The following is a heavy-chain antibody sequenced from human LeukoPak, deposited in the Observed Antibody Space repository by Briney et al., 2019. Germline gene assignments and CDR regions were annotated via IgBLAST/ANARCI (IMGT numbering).Heavy chain of an antibody. CDR1: GFTFSDYW. V-gene: IGHV3-7*01. D-gene: IGHD6-13*01. CDR2: INQNGREK. Sequence: GGSLRLSCAVSGFTFSDYWMNWVRQAPGKGLEWVASINQNGREKPYVDSVKGRFTISRDNPKNSVYLQMSSLRAEDTAVYYCARDGTAPGLYFDLWGQGTLVTVSS. CDR3: ARDGTAPGLYFDL. J-gene: IGHJ4*01.